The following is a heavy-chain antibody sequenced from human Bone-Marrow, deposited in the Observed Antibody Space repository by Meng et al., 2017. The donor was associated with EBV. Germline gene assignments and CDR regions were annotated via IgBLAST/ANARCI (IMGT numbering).Heavy chain of an antibody. D-gene: IGHD2-15*01. CDR2: IIPIFGTA. CDR3: ARDLRIYCSGGSCSGFDT. CDR1: GGTFSSYA. Sequence: QVQLVQSGAEVKKPGSSVKVSCKASGGTFSSYAISWVRQAPGQGLEWMGGIIPIFGTANYAQKFQGRVTITADESTSTAYMELSSLRSEDTAVYYCARDLRIYCSGGSCSGFDTWGQGPLVTVSS. J-gene: IGHJ5*02. V-gene: IGHV1-69*01.